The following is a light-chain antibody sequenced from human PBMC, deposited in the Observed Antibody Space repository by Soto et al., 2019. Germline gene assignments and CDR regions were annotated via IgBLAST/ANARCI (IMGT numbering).Light chain of an antibody. J-gene: IGLJ2*01. V-gene: IGLV2-8*01. Sequence: QSALTQPPSASGSPGQSVTISCTGTSSDVGGYNYVSWYQQHPGKAPKLMIYEVSKRPSGVPDRFSGSKSGNTASLTVSGLQAEDEADYSCNSYAGSNINVVFGGGTKLTVL. CDR3: NSYAGSNINVV. CDR2: EVS. CDR1: SSDVGGYNY.